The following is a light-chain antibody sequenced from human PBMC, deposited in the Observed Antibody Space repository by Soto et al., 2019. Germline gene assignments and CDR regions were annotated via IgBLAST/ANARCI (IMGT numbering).Light chain of an antibody. J-gene: IGKJ1*01. Sequence: EIVMTQSLATLSVSPGERATLSCRASQSVSSSYLAWYQQKPGQAPRLLIYGASTRATGIPARFSGSGSGTEFTLIISSLQSEDSAVYYCQQYNSWLWTFGQGTKVDIK. CDR2: GAS. CDR1: QSVSSSY. CDR3: QQYNSWLWT. V-gene: IGKV3-15*01.